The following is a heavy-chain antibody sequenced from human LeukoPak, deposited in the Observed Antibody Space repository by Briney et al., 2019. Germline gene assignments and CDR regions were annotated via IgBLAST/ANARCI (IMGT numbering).Heavy chain of an antibody. CDR3: ARGYYYDLDAFDI. CDR2: INPNSGGT. CDR1: GYTFTGYY. Sequence: ASVKVSCKASGYTFTGYYMHWVRQAPGQGREWMGWINPNSGGTNYAQKFQGRVTMTRDTSISTAYMELSRLRSGDTAVYYCARGYYYDLDAFDIWGQGTMVAVSS. J-gene: IGHJ3*02. V-gene: IGHV1-2*02. D-gene: IGHD3-22*01.